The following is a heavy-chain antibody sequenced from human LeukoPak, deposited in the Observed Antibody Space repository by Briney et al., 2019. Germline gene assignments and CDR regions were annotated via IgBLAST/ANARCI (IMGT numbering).Heavy chain of an antibody. Sequence: GGSLRLSCAASGFTFSNAWMSWVRQAPGKGLEWVGRIKSKTDGGTTDYAAPVKGRFTISRDDSKNTLYLQMNSLKTEDTAVYYCTTSYDPLSPEYYFDYWGQGTLVTVSS. V-gene: IGHV3-15*01. J-gene: IGHJ4*02. CDR2: IKSKTDGGTT. CDR1: GFTFSNAW. D-gene: IGHD3-3*01. CDR3: TTSYDPLSPEYYFDY.